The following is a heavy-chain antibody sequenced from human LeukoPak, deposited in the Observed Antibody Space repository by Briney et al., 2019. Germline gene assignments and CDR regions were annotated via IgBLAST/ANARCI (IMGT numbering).Heavy chain of an antibody. J-gene: IGHJ4*02. Sequence: SETLSLTCAVYGVSFSGYYWSWIRQPPGKGLEWIGEINHSGSTNYNPSLKSRATILVDTSKNQFSLKLSSVTAADTAVYYCARGYEKWLLRLYYFDYWGQGTLVTVSS. V-gene: IGHV4-34*01. CDR3: ARGYEKWLLRLYYFDY. CDR1: GVSFSGYY. D-gene: IGHD5-12*01. CDR2: INHSGST.